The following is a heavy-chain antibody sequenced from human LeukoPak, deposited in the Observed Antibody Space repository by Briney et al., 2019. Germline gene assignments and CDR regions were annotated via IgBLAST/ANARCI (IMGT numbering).Heavy chain of an antibody. V-gene: IGHV3-48*02. J-gene: IGHJ4*02. CDR1: GFTFSSYS. Sequence: PGGSLRLSCAAAGFTFSSYSMNWVRQAPGKGLEWVSYISRSSSTIYYADSVKGRFTISRDNAKNSLHLQMNRLRDEDTAVYYCARPHSGHLFDYWGQGTLVTVSS. CDR2: ISRSSSTI. CDR3: ARPHSGHLFDY. D-gene: IGHD3-10*01.